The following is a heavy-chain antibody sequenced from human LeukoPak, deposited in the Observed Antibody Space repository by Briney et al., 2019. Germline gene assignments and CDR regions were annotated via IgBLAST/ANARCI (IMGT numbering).Heavy chain of an antibody. CDR3: ARVNDYGWFDP. D-gene: IGHD4-17*01. CDR2: IYYSGST. V-gene: IGHV4-59*01. CDR1: GGSISSYY. Sequence: PSETLSLTCTVSGGSISSYYWSWIRQPPGKGLEWIGYIYYSGSTNYNPSLKSRVTISVDTSKNQFSLKLSSVTAADTAVYYCARVNDYGWFDPWGQGTLVTVSS. J-gene: IGHJ5*02.